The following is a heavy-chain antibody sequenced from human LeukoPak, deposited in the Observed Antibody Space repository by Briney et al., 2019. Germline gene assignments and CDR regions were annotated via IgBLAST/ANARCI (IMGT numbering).Heavy chain of an antibody. CDR2: IYYSGST. CDR3: ARVARYSFDY. D-gene: IGHD2-21*01. CDR1: GGSISSGGYS. V-gene: IGHV4-30-4*07. Sequence: SETLSLTCAVSGGSISSGGYSWSWIRQPPGKGLEWIGYIYYSGSTYYNPSLKSRVTISVDTSKNQFSLKLSSVTAADTAVYYCARVARYSFDYWGQGTLVTVSS. J-gene: IGHJ4*02.